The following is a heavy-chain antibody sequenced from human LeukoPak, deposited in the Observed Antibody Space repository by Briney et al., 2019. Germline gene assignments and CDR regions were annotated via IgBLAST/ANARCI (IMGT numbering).Heavy chain of an antibody. J-gene: IGHJ4*02. Sequence: SETLSLTCAVSGYSISSGYYRGWIRQPPGKGLEWIGSIYHSGSTYYNPSLKSRVTISVDTSKNQFSLKLSSVTAADTAVYYCARHAYSSGWFDYWGQGTLVTVSS. CDR2: IYHSGST. D-gene: IGHD6-19*01. CDR1: GYSISSGYY. CDR3: ARHAYSSGWFDY. V-gene: IGHV4-38-2*01.